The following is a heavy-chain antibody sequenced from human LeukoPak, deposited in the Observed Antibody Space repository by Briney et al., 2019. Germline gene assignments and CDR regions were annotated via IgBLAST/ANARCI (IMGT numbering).Heavy chain of an antibody. V-gene: IGHV3-21*01. Sequence: GGSLRLSCAASGFTFSSFAMNWVRQAPGKGLEWVSSISYSGSYIYYADSVKGRFAISRDNAKNSLYLQMNSLRAEDTAVYYCARDSSDFNWFDPWGQGTLVTVSS. CDR2: ISYSGSYI. D-gene: IGHD6-25*01. CDR3: ARDSSDFNWFDP. J-gene: IGHJ5*02. CDR1: GFTFSSFA.